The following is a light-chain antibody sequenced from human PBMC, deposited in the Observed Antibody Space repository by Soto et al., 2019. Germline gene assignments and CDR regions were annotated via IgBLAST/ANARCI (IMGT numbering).Light chain of an antibody. CDR2: GPS. V-gene: IGKV3-20*01. CDR1: QSVSNNY. J-gene: IGKJ1*01. Sequence: EIVLTQSPATLSLSPGERATLSCRASQSVSNNYLAWYQQKPGRAPRLLFYGPSGRFAGTPDRFSGSGSGTDFTLTISRLEPEDFAVYYCQQYVSSPRTFGQGTKVEIK. CDR3: QQYVSSPRT.